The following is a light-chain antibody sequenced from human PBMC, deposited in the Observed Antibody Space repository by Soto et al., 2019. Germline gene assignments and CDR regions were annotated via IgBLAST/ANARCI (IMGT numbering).Light chain of an antibody. CDR1: QSLLHSDGKTY. Sequence: DIVMTQNPLSLSVTPGQPASISCKPSQSLLHSDGKTYLYWYLQKPGHPPQLMIYEVSNRFSGVPDRFSGSGSGTEFTLTISSLQPEDFATYYCQQFNSYPITFGQGTRLEI. CDR2: EVS. J-gene: IGKJ5*01. CDR3: QQFNSYPIT. V-gene: IGKV2D-29*01.